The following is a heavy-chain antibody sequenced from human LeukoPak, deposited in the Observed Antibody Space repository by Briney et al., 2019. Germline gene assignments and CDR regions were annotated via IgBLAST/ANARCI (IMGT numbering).Heavy chain of an antibody. CDR1: GFTFRTYS. V-gene: IGHV3-21*01. CDR2: ISSSSDYI. CDR3: ARRAMTERGHSYGLDY. D-gene: IGHD5-18*01. J-gene: IGHJ4*02. Sequence: GGSLRLSCAASGFTFRTYSMNWVRQAPGKGLEWVSSISSSSDYIYYTDSVKGRFTIPRDNAKNYMYLQMNSLRAEDTAVYYWARRAMTERGHSYGLDYWGQGTLVTVSS.